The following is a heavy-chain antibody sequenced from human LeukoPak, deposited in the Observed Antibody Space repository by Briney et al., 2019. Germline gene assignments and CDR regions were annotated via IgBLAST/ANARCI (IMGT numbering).Heavy chain of an antibody. D-gene: IGHD2-15*01. CDR1: GFTFSSYS. J-gene: IGHJ6*02. V-gene: IGHV3-21*01. Sequence: GGSLRLSCAASGFTFSSYSMNWVRQAPGKGLEWVSSISRSSSYIYYADSVKGRFTISRDNAKNSLYLQMNSLRAEDTAVYYCAREGYCSSGSCYSGGHYYGMDVWGQGTTVTVSS. CDR2: ISRSSSYI. CDR3: AREGYCSSGSCYSGGHYYGMDV.